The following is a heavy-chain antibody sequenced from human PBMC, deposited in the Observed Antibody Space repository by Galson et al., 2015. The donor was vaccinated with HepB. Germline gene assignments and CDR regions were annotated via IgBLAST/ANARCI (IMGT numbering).Heavy chain of an antibody. J-gene: IGHJ4*02. CDR1: GFTFSASG. D-gene: IGHD3-3*02. Sequence: SLRLSCAASGFTFSASGIHWVRQAPGKGLEWVGRVRHKARRYTTDYVASVEGRFTISRDDSKNSLYLQMDSLKTEDTAVYYCSRTLPGIDLDYWGQGTLVTVSS. CDR3: SRTLPGIDLDY. CDR2: VRHKARRYTT. V-gene: IGHV3-72*01.